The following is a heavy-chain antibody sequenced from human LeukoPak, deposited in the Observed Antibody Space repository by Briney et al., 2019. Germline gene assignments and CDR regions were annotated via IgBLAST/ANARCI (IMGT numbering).Heavy chain of an antibody. D-gene: IGHD6-19*01. CDR3: ATLTVASSFDY. Sequence: GGSLRLSCAASGFAFSVYEMYWVRQAPGKGLEWVSYISSSGGTRYYADSVKGRFTTSRDNAQNSLYLQMNSLRAEDTAVYYCATLTVASSFDYWGQGTLVTVSS. V-gene: IGHV3-48*03. CDR2: ISSSGGTR. CDR1: GFAFSVYE. J-gene: IGHJ4*02.